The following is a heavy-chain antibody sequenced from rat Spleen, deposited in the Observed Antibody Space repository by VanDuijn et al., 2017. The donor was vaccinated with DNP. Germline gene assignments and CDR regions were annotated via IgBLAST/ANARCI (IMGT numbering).Heavy chain of an antibody. V-gene: IGHV5-58*01. CDR2: INPDGDTT. J-gene: IGHJ2*01. Sequence: GGSLKLSCVASGFTFSNSWMYWIRQAPGKGLEWLGSINPDGDTTYYPDSVKGRFTFSRDNAKSTVYLQMNSLRSEDTATYHCTKILDYWGQGVMVTVSS. CDR3: TKILDY. CDR1: GFTFSNSW.